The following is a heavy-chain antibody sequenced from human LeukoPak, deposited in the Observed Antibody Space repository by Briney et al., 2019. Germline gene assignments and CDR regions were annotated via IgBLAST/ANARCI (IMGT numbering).Heavy chain of an antibody. V-gene: IGHV3-48*04. D-gene: IGHD6-13*01. J-gene: IGHJ4*02. CDR3: ARARYSSSWLYFDY. Sequence: GGSLRLSCAASGFTFSSYAMSWVRQAPGKGLEWVSYISSSGSTIYYADSVKGRFTISRDNAKNSLYLQMNSLRAEDTAVYYCARARYSSSWLYFDYWGQGTLVTVSS. CDR2: ISSSGSTI. CDR1: GFTFSSYA.